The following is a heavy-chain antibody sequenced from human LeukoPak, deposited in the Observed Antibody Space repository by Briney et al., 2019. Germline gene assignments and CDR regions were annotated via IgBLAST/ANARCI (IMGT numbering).Heavy chain of an antibody. Sequence: SVKVSCKASGGTFSSYAISWVRQAPGQGLEWMGRIIPILGIANYAQKFQGRVTITADKSTSTAYMELSSLRSEDTAVYYCASGRDGYNLMGRGAFDYWGQGTLVTVSS. CDR1: GGTFSSYA. V-gene: IGHV1-69*04. CDR3: ASGRDGYNLMGRGAFDY. CDR2: IIPILGIA. J-gene: IGHJ4*02. D-gene: IGHD5-24*01.